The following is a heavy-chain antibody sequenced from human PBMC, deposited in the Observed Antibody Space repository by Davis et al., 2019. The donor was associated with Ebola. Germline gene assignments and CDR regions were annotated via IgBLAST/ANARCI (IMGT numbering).Heavy chain of an antibody. J-gene: IGHJ3*02. CDR2: IYPGDSDT. Sequence: TVSCKGSGYSFTSYWIGWVRQMPGKGLEWMGIIYPGDSDTRYSPSFQGQVTISADKSISTAYLQWSSLKASDTAMYYCASSDSSGYYLDAFDIWGQGTMVTVSS. CDR3: ASSDSSGYYLDAFDI. CDR1: GYSFTSYW. V-gene: IGHV5-51*01. D-gene: IGHD3-22*01.